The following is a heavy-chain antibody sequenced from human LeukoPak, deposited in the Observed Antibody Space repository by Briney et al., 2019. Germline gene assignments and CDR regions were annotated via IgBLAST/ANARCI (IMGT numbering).Heavy chain of an antibody. D-gene: IGHD2-2*02. Sequence: GSLRLSCAASGFTVSSNYMSWIRQPPGKGLEWIGEINHSGSTNYNPSLKSRVTISVDTSKNQFSLKLSSVTAADTAVYYCARGRSTYCSSTSCYTGWGMYYMDVWGKGTTVTVSS. CDR3: ARGRSTYCSSTSCYTGWGMYYMDV. J-gene: IGHJ6*03. V-gene: IGHV4-34*01. CDR2: INHSGST. CDR1: GFTVSSNY.